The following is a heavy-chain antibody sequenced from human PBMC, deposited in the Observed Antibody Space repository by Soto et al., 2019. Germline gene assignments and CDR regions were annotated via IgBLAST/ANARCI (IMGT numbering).Heavy chain of an antibody. CDR2: IYYSWST. CDR3: ARVWGYYFDY. D-gene: IGHD3-10*01. Sequence: QVQLQESGPGLVKPSETLSLTCTVSGGSISSYYWSWIRQPPGKGLEWIGYIYYSWSTNYNPSLKSRVTLSVDTSKNQFSLKLSSVTAADTAVYYCARVWGYYFDYWGQGTLVTVSS. V-gene: IGHV4-59*01. J-gene: IGHJ4*02. CDR1: GGSISSYY.